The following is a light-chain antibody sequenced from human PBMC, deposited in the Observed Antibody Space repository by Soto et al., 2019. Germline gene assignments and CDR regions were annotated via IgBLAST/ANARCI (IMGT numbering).Light chain of an antibody. CDR1: QSVDSSY. V-gene: IGKV3-20*01. CDR2: GTS. Sequence: ENELTQSPGTLSLSPGGRATLSCRASQSVDSSYLAWYQQKPGQAPRLLSYGTSSRATGIPDRFSGSGSGTDFTLTINRLEPEEFAVYYCQHYGSSIFTFGQGTKLEIK. CDR3: QHYGSSIFT. J-gene: IGKJ2*01.